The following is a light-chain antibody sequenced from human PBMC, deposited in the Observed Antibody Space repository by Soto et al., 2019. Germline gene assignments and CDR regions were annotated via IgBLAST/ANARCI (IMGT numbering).Light chain of an antibody. J-gene: IGLJ2*01. CDR2: GNS. CDR1: SSNIGAGYD. Sequence: QSVLTQPPSVSGAPRQRVTISCTGSSSNIGAGYDVHWYQQLPGTAPKLLIYGNSNRPSGVPDRFSGSKSGTSASLAITGLQAEDEVDYDCQSYDSSLSGPVVFGGGTKVTVL. CDR3: QSYDSSLSGPVV. V-gene: IGLV1-40*01.